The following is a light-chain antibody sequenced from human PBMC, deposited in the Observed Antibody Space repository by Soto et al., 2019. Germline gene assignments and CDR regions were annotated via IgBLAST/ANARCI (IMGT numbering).Light chain of an antibody. Sequence: QSVLTQPASVSGSPGQSITISCTGTSSDVGGYNYVSWYQQHPGKAPKLMIYEVSNRPSGVSNRFSGSKSGNTASLTISGPQAEDATDYYCGTWDDRLDGNYVFGTGTKVTVL. CDR2: EVS. CDR3: GTWDDRLDGNYV. J-gene: IGLJ1*01. CDR1: SSDVGGYNY. V-gene: IGLV2-14*01.